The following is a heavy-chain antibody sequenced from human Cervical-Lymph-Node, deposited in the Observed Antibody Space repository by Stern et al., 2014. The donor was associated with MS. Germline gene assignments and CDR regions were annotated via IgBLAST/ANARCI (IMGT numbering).Heavy chain of an antibody. CDR1: GGTFSTYP. Sequence: VQLVESGTEVKRPGSSVGVSCKASGGTFSTYPISWVRQAHGQGLEWMGRIIPIFGTSKYAQKFQGRVTMTADEATSTAYVELTSLSSEDTAVYYCATEVGGDPNWFDPWGQGTLVTVSS. V-gene: IGHV1-69*01. CDR3: ATEVGGDPNWFDP. CDR2: IIPIFGTS. J-gene: IGHJ5*02. D-gene: IGHD2-21*02.